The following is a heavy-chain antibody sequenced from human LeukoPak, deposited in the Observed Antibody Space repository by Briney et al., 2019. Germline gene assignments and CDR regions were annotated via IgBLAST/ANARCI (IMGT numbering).Heavy chain of an antibody. J-gene: IGHJ4*02. Sequence: GGSLRLSCAASGFTFSSYGMHWVRQAPGKGLEWVAVISYDGSNKYYADSVKGRFTISRDNSKNTLYLQMNSLRAEDTAVYYCARDLGEGLWFGELGYWGQGTLVTVSS. CDR2: ISYDGSNK. D-gene: IGHD3-10*01. V-gene: IGHV3-30*03. CDR1: GFTFSSYG. CDR3: ARDLGEGLWFGELGY.